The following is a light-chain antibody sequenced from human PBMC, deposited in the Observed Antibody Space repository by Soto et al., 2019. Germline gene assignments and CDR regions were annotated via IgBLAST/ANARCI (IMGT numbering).Light chain of an antibody. CDR2: DAS. Sequence: EIVLTQSPATLSFSPGERSTLACRSSESVSSYLAWYQQKPGQAPRLLIYDASNRATGIPARFSGSGSGTDFTLTISRLEPEDFAVYYCQQRNIWPPVTFGQGTRLEIK. CDR1: ESVSSY. J-gene: IGKJ5*01. V-gene: IGKV3-11*01. CDR3: QQRNIWPPVT.